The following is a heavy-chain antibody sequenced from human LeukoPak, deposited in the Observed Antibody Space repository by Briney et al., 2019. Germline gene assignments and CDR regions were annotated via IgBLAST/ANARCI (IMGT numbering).Heavy chain of an antibody. J-gene: IGHJ4*02. V-gene: IGHV3-48*03. CDR1: GFTFSSYG. CDR2: ISSSGRTI. CDR3: ARGEYYFDY. Sequence: GGSLRLSCAASGFTFSSYGMNWVRQAPGKGLECISYISSSGRTIYYADSLKGRFTVSRDNAKNSLYLRMNNLRAEDTAVYYCARGEYYFDYWGQGTLVTVSS.